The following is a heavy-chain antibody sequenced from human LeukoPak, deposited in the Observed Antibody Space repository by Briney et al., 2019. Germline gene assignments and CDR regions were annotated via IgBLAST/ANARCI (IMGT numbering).Heavy chain of an antibody. D-gene: IGHD2-8*01. CDR3: ARHHYMLEPK. CDR1: GASITSNSYY. CDR2: MYYTGST. J-gene: IGHJ4*02. Sequence: PSETLSLTCNVSGASITSNSYYWGWIRQPPGKGPEWIGSMYYTGSTYYKPSLKSRVTISADTSRNQFSLTLSSVSAADTATYYCARHHYMLEPKWGQGTLVSVSP. V-gene: IGHV4-39*01.